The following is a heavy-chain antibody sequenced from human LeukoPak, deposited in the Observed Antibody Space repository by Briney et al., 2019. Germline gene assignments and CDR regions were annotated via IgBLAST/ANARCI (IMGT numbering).Heavy chain of an antibody. J-gene: IGHJ4*02. CDR1: GINFSGYS. CDR2: ISYDGSNK. CDR3: ASPPHEGGVITYFDY. Sequence: GGSLRLSCAASGINFSGYSMHWVRQAPGKGLEWVAVISYDGSNKYYADSVKGRFTISRDNSKNTLYLQMNSLRAEDTAVYYCASPPHEGGVITYFDYWGQGTLVTVSS. D-gene: IGHD3-10*01. V-gene: IGHV3-30*03.